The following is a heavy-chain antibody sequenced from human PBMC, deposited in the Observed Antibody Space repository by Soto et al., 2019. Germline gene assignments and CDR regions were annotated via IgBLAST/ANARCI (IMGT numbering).Heavy chain of an antibody. CDR2: ISAYNGNT. CDR3: ARDGDIVVVPAAIPYYGMDV. J-gene: IGHJ6*02. D-gene: IGHD2-2*01. V-gene: IGHV1-18*01. Sequence: ASVKVSCKASGYTFTSYSISWVRQAPGQGLEWMGWISAYNGNTNYAQKLQGRVTMTTDTSTSTAYMELRSLRSDDTAVYYCARDGDIVVVPAAIPYYGMDVWGQGTTVTVSS. CDR1: GYTFTSYS.